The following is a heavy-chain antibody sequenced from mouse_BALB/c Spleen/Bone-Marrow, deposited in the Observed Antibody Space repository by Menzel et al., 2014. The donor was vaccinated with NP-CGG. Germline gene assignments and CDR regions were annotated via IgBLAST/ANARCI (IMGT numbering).Heavy chain of an antibody. CDR2: IVPANGNT. CDR1: GFNIKDTY. J-gene: IGHJ2*01. Sequence: VQLQQSGAELVKPGASVKLSCTTSGFNIKDTYMHWVKLRPEQGLEWIGRIVPANGNTKYAPKFQGKATITADTSSNTAYLQLSSLTSEDTAVYFCASYDYGYYFDYWGQGTTLTVSS. V-gene: IGHV14-3*02. CDR3: ASYDYGYYFDY. D-gene: IGHD2-4*01.